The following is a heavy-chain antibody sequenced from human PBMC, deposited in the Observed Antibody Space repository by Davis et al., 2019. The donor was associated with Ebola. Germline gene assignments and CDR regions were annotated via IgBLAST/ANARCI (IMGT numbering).Heavy chain of an antibody. V-gene: IGHV1-18*01. J-gene: IGHJ4*02. CDR1: GYTFTSYG. D-gene: IGHD3-3*01. CDR3: ARWKERRFGVVTGGDY. CDR2: ISAYNGNT. Sequence: ASVKVSCKASGYTFTSYGISWVRQAPGQGLEWMGWISAYNGNTNYAQKLQGRVTMTTDTSTSTAYMGLRSLRSDDTAVYYCARWKERRFGVVTGGDYWGQGTLVTVSS.